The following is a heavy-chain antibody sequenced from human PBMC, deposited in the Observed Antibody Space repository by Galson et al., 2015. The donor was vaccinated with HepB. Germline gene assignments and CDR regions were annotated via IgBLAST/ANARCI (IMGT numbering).Heavy chain of an antibody. CDR2: IYSGGST. CDR1: GFTVSNNY. CDR3: ARDNSKMTTIDY. J-gene: IGHJ4*02. V-gene: IGHV3-66*01. Sequence: LRLSCAASGFTVSNNYMSWVRQAPGKGLEWVSIIYSGGSTYYADSVKGRFTISRDNSKNTLYLQMNNLRAEDTAVYYCARDNSKMTTIDYWGQGTLVTVSS. D-gene: IGHD5-24*01.